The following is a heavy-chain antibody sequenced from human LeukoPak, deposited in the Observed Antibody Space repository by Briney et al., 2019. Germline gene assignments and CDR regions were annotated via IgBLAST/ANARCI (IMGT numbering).Heavy chain of an antibody. CDR1: GGSFSGYY. J-gene: IGHJ6*02. D-gene: IGHD3-22*01. CDR3: ARGGPYYYDSSGYYGPDYYYYYGMDV. Sequence: SETLSLTCAVYGGSFSGYYWSWIRQPPGKGLEWIGEINHSGSTNYNPSLKSRVTISVDTSKNQFSLKLSSVTAADTAVYYCARGGPYYYDSSGYYGPDYYYYYGMDVWGQGTTVTVSS. CDR2: INHSGST. V-gene: IGHV4-34*01.